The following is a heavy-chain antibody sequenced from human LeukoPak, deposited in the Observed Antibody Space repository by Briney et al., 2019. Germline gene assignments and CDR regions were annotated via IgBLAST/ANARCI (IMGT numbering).Heavy chain of an antibody. CDR2: IYHSGST. CDR1: GGSISSGGYY. V-gene: IGHV4-30-2*01. CDR3: ARGGVDYGDFPYSFDY. J-gene: IGHJ4*02. D-gene: IGHD4-17*01. Sequence: PSETLSLTCTVSGGSISSGGYYWSWIRQPPGKGLEWIGYIYHSGSTYYNPSLKSRVTISVDRSKNQFSLKVSSVTAADTAVYYCARGGVDYGDFPYSFDYWGQGTLVTVSS.